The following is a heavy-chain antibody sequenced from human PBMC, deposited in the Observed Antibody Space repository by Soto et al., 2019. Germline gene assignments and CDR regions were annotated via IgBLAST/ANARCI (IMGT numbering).Heavy chain of an antibody. CDR1: GGSLNGYY. D-gene: IGHD2-15*01. CDR2: INHSGST. Sequence: PLETLSLTCAVYGGSLNGYYWSWIRQPPGKGLEWIGEINHSGSTNYNPSLKSRVTISVDTSKNQFSLKLSSVTAADTAVYYCARTSCSGGSCYSVYAFDIWGQGTMVTVSS. V-gene: IGHV4-34*01. J-gene: IGHJ3*02. CDR3: ARTSCSGGSCYSVYAFDI.